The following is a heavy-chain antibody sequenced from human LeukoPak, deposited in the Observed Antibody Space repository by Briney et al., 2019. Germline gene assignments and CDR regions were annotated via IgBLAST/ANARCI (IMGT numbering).Heavy chain of an antibody. J-gene: IGHJ3*02. D-gene: IGHD1-26*01. V-gene: IGHV4-59*08. CDR1: GGSISSYY. CDR3: ATNRAGTYDRPFDI. Sequence: SETLSLTCTVSGGSISSYYWSWIRQPPGKGLEWIGYIYYSGSTNYNPSLKSRVTISVDTSKNQFPLKLSSVTATDTAVYFCATNRAGTYDRPFDIWGQGTMVTVSS. CDR2: IYYSGST.